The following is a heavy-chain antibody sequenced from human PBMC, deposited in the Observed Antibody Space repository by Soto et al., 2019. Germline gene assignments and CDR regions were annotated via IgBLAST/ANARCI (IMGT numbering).Heavy chain of an antibody. CDR1: GGSFRRDG. J-gene: IGHJ6*02. Sequence: QVQLVQSGAGVKKPGSSAKVSCQASGGSFRRDGINWVRQAPGQGLEWMGGIIPNFGTANYAQKFRGRVTISTDKYTSEVYKELRSLRSEDTAVYYFTEIGGRCRSSRWGMDVWGQGTTVIV. CDR2: IIPNFGTA. V-gene: IGHV1-69*06. CDR3: TEIGGRCRSSRWGMDV. D-gene: IGHD2-2*01.